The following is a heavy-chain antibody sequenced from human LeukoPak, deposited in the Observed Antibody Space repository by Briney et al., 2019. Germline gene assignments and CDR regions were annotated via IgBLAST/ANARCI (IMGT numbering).Heavy chain of an antibody. CDR1: GFTSSSYS. CDR3: ARDPGIGGLHFDY. V-gene: IGHV3-21*01. J-gene: IGHJ4*02. Sequence: PGGSLRLSCAASGFTSSSYSMNWVRQAPGKGLEWVSSISSSSSYIYYADSLKGRFTISRDNAKNSLYLQMNSLRAEDTAVYYCARDPGIGGLHFDYWGQGTLVTVSS. D-gene: IGHD2-15*01. CDR2: ISSSSSYI.